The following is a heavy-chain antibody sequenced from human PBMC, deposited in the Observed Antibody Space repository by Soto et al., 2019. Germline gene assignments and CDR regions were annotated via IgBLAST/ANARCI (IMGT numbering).Heavy chain of an antibody. Sequence: ASVKVSCKTSGHTLINYYMHWVRQAPGRGLDWLGKIDPSGNGTSYAERFQGRITLTSDTSTKTVYVELSSLRSEDTAIYYCAINYYDSSCYLYCGQGTLVTVSS. CDR1: GHTLINYY. CDR2: IDPSGNGT. D-gene: IGHD3-22*01. CDR3: AINYYDSSCYLY. V-gene: IGHV1-46*01. J-gene: IGHJ4*02.